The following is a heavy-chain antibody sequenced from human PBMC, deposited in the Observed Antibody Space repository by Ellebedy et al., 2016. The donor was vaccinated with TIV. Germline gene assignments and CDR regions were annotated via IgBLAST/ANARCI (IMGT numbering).Heavy chain of an antibody. CDR3: ARASEYQLLFYLDY. D-gene: IGHD2-2*01. J-gene: IGHJ4*02. CDR1: GYTFTGYY. V-gene: IGHV1-69*13. CDR2: IIPIFGTA. Sequence: SVKVSXKASGYTFTGYYMHWVRQAPGQGLEWMGWIIPIFGTANYAQKFQGRVTITADESTSTAYMELSSLRSEDTAVYYCARASEYQLLFYLDYWGQGTLVNVSS.